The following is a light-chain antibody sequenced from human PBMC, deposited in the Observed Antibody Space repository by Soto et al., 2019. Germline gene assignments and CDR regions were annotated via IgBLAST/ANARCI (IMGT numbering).Light chain of an antibody. CDR1: QSVSGRS. J-gene: IGKJ1*01. CDR2: GAS. V-gene: IGKV3-20*01. CDR3: QQYGDSPMA. Sequence: ELVLTQSPGILSLSPGEGATLSCRASQSVSGRSLAWYQQKPGQAPRLLIYGASSRATGIPDRFSGSGSGTDFTLTISRLEPEDFAVYHCQQYGDSPMAFGQGTKVDIK.